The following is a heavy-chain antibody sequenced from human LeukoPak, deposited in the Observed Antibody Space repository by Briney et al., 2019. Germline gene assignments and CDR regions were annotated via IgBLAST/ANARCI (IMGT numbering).Heavy chain of an antibody. V-gene: IGHV4-39*01. Sequence: SETLSLTCTVSGGSISSSSYYWGWIRQPPGKGLEWIGSIYYSGSTYYNPSLKSRVTISVDTSKNQLSLKLSSVTAADTAVYYCARHSGSGSYYKIIDYWGQGTLVTVSS. D-gene: IGHD3-10*01. CDR1: GGSISSSSYY. CDR3: ARHSGSGSYYKIIDY. J-gene: IGHJ4*02. CDR2: IYYSGST.